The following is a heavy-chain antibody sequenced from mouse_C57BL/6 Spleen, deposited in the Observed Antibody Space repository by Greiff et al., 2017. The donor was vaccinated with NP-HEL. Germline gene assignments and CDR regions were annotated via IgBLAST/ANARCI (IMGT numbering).Heavy chain of an antibody. Sequence: QVQLQQPGAELVRPGSSVKLSCKASGYTFTSYWMHWVKQRPIQGLEWIGNIYPSDSETHYNQKFKDKATLTVDKSSSTAYMQLSSLTSEDSAVYYCARRIYYYGSSFYFDYWGQGTTLTVSS. CDR3: ARRIYYYGSSFYFDY. V-gene: IGHV1-52*01. CDR2: IYPSDSET. CDR1: GYTFTSYW. J-gene: IGHJ2*01. D-gene: IGHD1-1*01.